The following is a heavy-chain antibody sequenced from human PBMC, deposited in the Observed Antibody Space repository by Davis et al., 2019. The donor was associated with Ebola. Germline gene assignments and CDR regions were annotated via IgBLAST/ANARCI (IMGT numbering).Heavy chain of an antibody. Sequence: SLKISCAASGFTFDDYAMHWVRQAPGKGLEWVSGISWNSGSIGYADSVKGRFTISRDNSKNTLYLQMNRLRPEDTAVYYCANPNSIFYSSNWYGKVGDMDVWGKGTTVTVSS. CDR2: ISWNSGSI. J-gene: IGHJ6*04. D-gene: IGHD6-13*01. CDR3: ANPNSIFYSSNWYGKVGDMDV. V-gene: IGHV3-9*01. CDR1: GFTFDDYA.